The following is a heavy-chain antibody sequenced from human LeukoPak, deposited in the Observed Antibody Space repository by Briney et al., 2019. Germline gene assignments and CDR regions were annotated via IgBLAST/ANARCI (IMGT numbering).Heavy chain of an antibody. CDR1: GFTFSSYS. V-gene: IGHV3-48*01. D-gene: IGHD2-15*01. Sequence: GGSLRLSCAASGFTFSSYSMNWVRRAPGKGLEWVSYISGSGSAMYYADSVKGRFTISRDNAKNSLYLQMNSLRAEDTAVYYCARGTGSSYTLGYWGQGTLVTVSS. CDR2: ISGSGSAM. CDR3: ARGTGSSYTLGY. J-gene: IGHJ4*02.